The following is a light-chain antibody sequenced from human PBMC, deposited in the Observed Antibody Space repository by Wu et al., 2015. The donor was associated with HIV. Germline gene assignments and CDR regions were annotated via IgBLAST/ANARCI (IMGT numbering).Light chain of an antibody. CDR3: QQYGSSPRGT. CDR1: HSVPSAY. V-gene: IGKV3-20*01. Sequence: EIMLTQSPGTLSLSPGERATLSCRASHSVPSAYLAWYQQKPGRAPRLLISGASNRATGVPDRISGSGSGTDFTLSISRLEPEDSAVYYCQQYGSSPRGTFGQGTKLEIK. CDR2: GAS. J-gene: IGKJ2*01.